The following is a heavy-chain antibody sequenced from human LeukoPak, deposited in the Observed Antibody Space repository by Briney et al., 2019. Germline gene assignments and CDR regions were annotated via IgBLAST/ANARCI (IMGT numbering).Heavy chain of an antibody. CDR1: GGSFSGYY. D-gene: IGHD3-9*01. V-gene: IGHV4-34*01. J-gene: IGHJ4*02. CDR3: ARLAPGNYDILTGDPKVVFDY. Sequence: SETLSLTCAVYGGSFSGYYWSWIRQPPGKGLEWIGEINHSGSTNHNPSLKSRVTISVDTSKNQFSLKLSSVTAADTAVYYCARLAPGNYDILTGDPKVVFDYWGQGALVTVSS. CDR2: INHSGST.